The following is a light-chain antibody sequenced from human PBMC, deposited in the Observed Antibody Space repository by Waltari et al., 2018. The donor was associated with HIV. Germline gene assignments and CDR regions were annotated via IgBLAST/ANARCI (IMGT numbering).Light chain of an antibody. CDR2: WAS. CDR1: QSVLYSSKNQNY. V-gene: IGKV4-1*01. CDR3: QQYYVTPLT. Sequence: DIVMTQSPDSLAVSLGERATINCKSSQSVLYSSKNQNYLPWYQQKPGQSPKLLIYWASTREAGVPDRFSGSGSGTDFTLTISSLQAEDVAVYYCQQYYVTPLTFGGGTKVEIK. J-gene: IGKJ4*01.